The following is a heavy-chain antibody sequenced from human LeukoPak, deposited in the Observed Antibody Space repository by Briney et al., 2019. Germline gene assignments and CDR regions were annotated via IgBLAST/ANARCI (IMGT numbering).Heavy chain of an antibody. CDR3: AKDQGAGTFDY. V-gene: IGHV3-74*01. Sequence: GGSLRLSCAASGFTFSSYWMHWVRQAPGKGPVWVSRIKSDGSSTSYADSVKGRFTISRDNSKNTLYLQMNSLRAEDTAVYYCAKDQGAGTFDYWGQGTLVTVSS. CDR1: GFTFSSYW. J-gene: IGHJ4*02. CDR2: IKSDGSST. D-gene: IGHD6-13*01.